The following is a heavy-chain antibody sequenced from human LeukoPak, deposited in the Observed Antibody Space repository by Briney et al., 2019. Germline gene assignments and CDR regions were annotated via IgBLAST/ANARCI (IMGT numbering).Heavy chain of an antibody. Sequence: SETLSLTCTVSGGSISSYYWSWIRQPPGKGLEWIGYIYYSGSTNYNPSLKSRVTISVDTSKNQFSLKLSSVTAADTAIYYCASLDIVASGTDAFDIWGQGTMVTVSS. D-gene: IGHD3-22*01. CDR3: ASLDIVASGTDAFDI. V-gene: IGHV4-59*08. CDR2: IYYSGST. J-gene: IGHJ3*02. CDR1: GGSISSYY.